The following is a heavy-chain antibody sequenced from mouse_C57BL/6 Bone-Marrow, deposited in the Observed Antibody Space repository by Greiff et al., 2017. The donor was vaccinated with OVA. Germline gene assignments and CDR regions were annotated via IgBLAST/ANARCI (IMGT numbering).Heavy chain of an antibody. CDR1: GFTFSSYA. V-gene: IGHV5-4*03. CDR2: ISDGGSYT. J-gene: IGHJ4*01. CDR3: ASDYTTVVDYAMDY. Sequence: EVKLVESGGGLVKPGGSLKLSCAASGFTFSSYAMSWVRQTPEKRLEWVATISDGGSYTYYPDNVKGRFTISRDNAKNNLYLQMSHLKSEDTAMYYCASDYTTVVDYAMDYWGQGTSVTVSS. D-gene: IGHD1-1*01.